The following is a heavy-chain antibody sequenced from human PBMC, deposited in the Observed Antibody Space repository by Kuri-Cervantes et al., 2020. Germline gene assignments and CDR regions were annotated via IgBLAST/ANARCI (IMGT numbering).Heavy chain of an antibody. Sequence: GESLKISCAASEFTFSYYDMNWVRQAPGRGLEWVSYISSGSDTIYYTDSVKGRFTISRDNAKKSLYLQMNSLRTEDTAVYYCAQVQAAGYSYGHYYMDVWGKGTTVTVSS. CDR2: ISSGSDTI. V-gene: IGHV3-48*01. D-gene: IGHD5-18*01. CDR3: AQVQAAGYSYGHYYMDV. CDR1: EFTFSYYD. J-gene: IGHJ6*03.